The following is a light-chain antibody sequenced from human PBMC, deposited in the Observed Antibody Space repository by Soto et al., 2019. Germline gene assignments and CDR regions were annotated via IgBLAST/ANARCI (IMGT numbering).Light chain of an antibody. CDR3: LQDYSYPRT. CDR2: ATS. V-gene: IGKV1-6*01. CDR1: QGSRND. J-gene: IGKJ1*01. Sequence: AIQMTQSPSCLSASVGDRVIITCRVSQGSRNDLGWYQQRPGKAPKLLIYATSNLQTGVPSRFSGSGSGTDFTLTISSLQPEDFATYYCLQDYSYPRTFGQGTKVDIK.